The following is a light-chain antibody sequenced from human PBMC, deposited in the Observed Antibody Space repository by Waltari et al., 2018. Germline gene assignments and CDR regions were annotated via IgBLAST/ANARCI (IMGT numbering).Light chain of an antibody. J-gene: IGKJ4*01. CDR3: QQLKTYPLT. V-gene: IGKV1-9*01. CDR1: QGISSY. Sequence: DIQLTQSPSFLSASVGDRVTITCRARQGISSYLAWYQQKPGKAPDVLISAASTLQSGVPSRFSGSGSGTEFTLTISSLQPEDFGTYYCQQLKTYPLTFGGGTKVEIK. CDR2: AAS.